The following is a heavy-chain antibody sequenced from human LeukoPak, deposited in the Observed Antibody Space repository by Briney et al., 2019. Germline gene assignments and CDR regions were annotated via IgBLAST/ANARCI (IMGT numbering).Heavy chain of an antibody. Sequence: PSETLSLTCTISGGSVSDYYWSWIRQPAGKGLEWIGRIYTSGSTNYNPSLKSRVTISVDTSKNQFSLKLSSVTAADTAVYYCAREGFDWLLYGFDYWGQGTLVTVSS. CDR1: GGSVSDYY. D-gene: IGHD3-9*01. CDR2: IYTSGST. J-gene: IGHJ4*02. V-gene: IGHV4-4*07. CDR3: AREGFDWLLYGFDY.